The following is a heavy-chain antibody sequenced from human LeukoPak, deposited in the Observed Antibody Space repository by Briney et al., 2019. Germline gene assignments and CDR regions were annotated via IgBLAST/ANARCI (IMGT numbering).Heavy chain of an antibody. J-gene: IGHJ4*02. CDR2: ISSSSSYI. V-gene: IGHV3-21*01. CDR3: ARASKAVYCDFWSGRYYFDY. D-gene: IGHD3-3*01. Sequence: PGGSLRLSCATSGFAFDDHGLSWVRHAPGKGLEWVSSISSSSSYIYYADSVKGRFAISRDNAKNSLYLQMNSLRAEDTAVYYCARASKAVYCDFWSGRYYFDYWGQGTLVTVSS. CDR1: GFAFDDHG.